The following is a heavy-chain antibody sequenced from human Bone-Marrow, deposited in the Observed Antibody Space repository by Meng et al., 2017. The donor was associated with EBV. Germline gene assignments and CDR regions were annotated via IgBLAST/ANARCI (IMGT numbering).Heavy chain of an antibody. CDR2: ISYDGSNK. V-gene: IGHV3-30*03. D-gene: IGHD3-10*01. CDR1: GFTFSSYG. J-gene: IGHJ5*02. Sequence: QVQLLESGGCVVQPGRSLRLACSASGFTFSSYGMHWVRQAPGKGLEWVAVISYDGSNKYYADSVKGRFTISRDNSKNTLYLQMNSLRAEDTAVYYCARNDSGSSNWFDPWGQGTLVTVSS. CDR3: ARNDSGSSNWFDP.